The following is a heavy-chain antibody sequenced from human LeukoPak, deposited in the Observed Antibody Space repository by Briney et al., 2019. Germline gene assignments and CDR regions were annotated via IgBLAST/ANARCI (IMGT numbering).Heavy chain of an antibody. CDR2: INHSGST. CDR3: ARVSYDIVDY. J-gene: IGHJ4*02. CDR1: GGSFSGYY. Sequence: PSETLSLTCAVYGGSFSGYYWSWIRQPPGKGLEWIGEINHSGSTNYNPSLKSRVTISVDTSKNQLSLKLSSVTAADTAVYYCARVSYDIVDYWGQGTLVTVSS. V-gene: IGHV4-34*01. D-gene: IGHD3-9*01.